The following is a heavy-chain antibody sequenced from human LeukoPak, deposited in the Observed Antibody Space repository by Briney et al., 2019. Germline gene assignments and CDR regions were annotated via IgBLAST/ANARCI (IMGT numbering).Heavy chain of an antibody. CDR1: GFTFSNAW. CDR3: TTLSLGYCSGGSCYPHRPKTTPGVDY. V-gene: IGHV3-15*01. Sequence: GGSLRLSCAASGFTFSNAWMSWVRQAPGKGLEWVGRIKSKTDGGTTDYAAPVKGRFTISRDDSKNTLYLQMNSLKTEDTAVYYCTTLSLGYCSGGSCYPHRPKTTPGVDYWGQGTLVTVSS. D-gene: IGHD2-15*01. J-gene: IGHJ4*02. CDR2: IKSKTDGGTT.